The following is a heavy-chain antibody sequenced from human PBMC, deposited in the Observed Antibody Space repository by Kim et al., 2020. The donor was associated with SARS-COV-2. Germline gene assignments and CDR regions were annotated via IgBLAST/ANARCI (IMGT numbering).Heavy chain of an antibody. CDR2: IYYSGST. J-gene: IGHJ3*02. CDR1: GGSISSYY. Sequence: SETLSLTCTVSGGSISSYYWSWIRQPPGKGLEWIGYIYYSGSTNYNPSLKSRVTISVDTSKNQFSLKLSSVTAADTAVYYCARVGKDSSSKVPVKEDRGAYAFDIWGQGTMVTVSS. CDR3: ARVGKDSSSKVPVKEDRGAYAFDI. D-gene: IGHD3-22*01. V-gene: IGHV4-59*01.